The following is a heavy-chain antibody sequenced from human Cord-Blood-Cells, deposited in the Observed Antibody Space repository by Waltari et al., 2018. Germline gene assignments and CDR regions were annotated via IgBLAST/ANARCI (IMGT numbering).Heavy chain of an antibody. CDR1: GYTFTGSY. Sequence: QVQLVQSGAEVKKPGASVKVSCKASGYTFTGSYMHWVRPAPGQGLEWMGWINPNSGGTNYAQKFQGWVTMTRDTSISTAYMELSRLRSDDTAVYYCARSGYCSSTSCYSDYWGQGTLVTVSS. D-gene: IGHD2-2*01. CDR3: ARSGYCSSTSCYSDY. CDR2: INPNSGGT. J-gene: IGHJ4*02. V-gene: IGHV1-2*04.